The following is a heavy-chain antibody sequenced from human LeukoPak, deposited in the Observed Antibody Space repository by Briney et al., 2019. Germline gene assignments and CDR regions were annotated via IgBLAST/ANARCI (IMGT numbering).Heavy chain of an antibody. V-gene: IGHV1-2*02. CDR1: GYTFTGYY. CDR3: ARHPMVREPYDY. J-gene: IGHJ4*02. Sequence: GASVTVSCTASGYTFTGYYMHWVRQAPGQGLEWMGWINPNSGGTNYAQKFQGRVTMTRDTSISTACMELSRLRSDDTAVYYCARHPMVREPYDYWGQGTLVTVSS. D-gene: IGHD3-10*01. CDR2: INPNSGGT.